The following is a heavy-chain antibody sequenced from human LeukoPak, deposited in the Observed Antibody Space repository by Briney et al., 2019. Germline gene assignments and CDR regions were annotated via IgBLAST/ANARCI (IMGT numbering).Heavy chain of an antibody. Sequence: GGSLRLSCAASGFTFSSYSMNWVRQAPGKGLEWGSYISGSSSTIYYADSVKGRFTISRDNGKNTLYLQMNSLRAEDTAVYYCARGPVVKVRYYYGMDVWGQGTTVTVSS. J-gene: IGHJ6*02. V-gene: IGHV3-48*01. CDR3: ARGPVVKVRYYYGMDV. CDR2: ISGSSSTI. D-gene: IGHD4-23*01. CDR1: GFTFSSYS.